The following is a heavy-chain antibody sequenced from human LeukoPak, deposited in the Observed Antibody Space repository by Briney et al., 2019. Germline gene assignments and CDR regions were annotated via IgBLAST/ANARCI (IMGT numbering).Heavy chain of an antibody. J-gene: IGHJ6*02. CDR2: IRSKAYGGTT. D-gene: IGHD2-15*01. V-gene: IGHV3-49*03. CDR1: GFTFGDYA. CDR3: TRGGMCSGGSCYYYYGMDV. Sequence: PGGSLRLSCTASGFTFGDYAMSWFRQAPGKGLEWVGFIRSKAYGGTTEYAASVKGRFTISRDDSKSIAYLQMNSLKTEDTAVYYCTRGGMCSGGSCYYYYGMDVWGQGTTVTVSS.